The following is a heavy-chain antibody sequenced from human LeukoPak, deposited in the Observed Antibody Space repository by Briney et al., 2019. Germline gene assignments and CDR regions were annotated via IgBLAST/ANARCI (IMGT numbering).Heavy chain of an antibody. D-gene: IGHD5-12*01. V-gene: IGHV4-39*01. CDR2: IYYSGST. CDR3: ASWGVYSGPPRYYYMDV. Sequence: PSQTLSLTCTVSGGSISSSSYYWGWIRQPPGKGLEWIGSIYYSGSTYYNPSLKSRVTISVDTSKNQFSLKLSSVTAADTAVYYCASWGVYSGPPRYYYMDVWGKGTTVTVSS. J-gene: IGHJ6*03. CDR1: GGSISSSSYY.